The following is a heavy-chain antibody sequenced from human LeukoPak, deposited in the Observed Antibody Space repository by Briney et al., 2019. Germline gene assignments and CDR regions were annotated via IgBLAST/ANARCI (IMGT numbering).Heavy chain of an antibody. CDR1: GGTFSSYA. CDR3: ARDGGGSYYYYYGMDV. V-gene: IGHV1-69*05. Sequence: APVKVSCKASGGTFSSYAISWVRQAAGQGLEWMGGIIPIFGTANYAQKFQGRVTITTDESTSTAYMELCSLRSEDTAVYYCARDGGGSYYYYYGMDVWGQGTTVTVSS. J-gene: IGHJ6*02. D-gene: IGHD1-26*01. CDR2: IIPIFGTA.